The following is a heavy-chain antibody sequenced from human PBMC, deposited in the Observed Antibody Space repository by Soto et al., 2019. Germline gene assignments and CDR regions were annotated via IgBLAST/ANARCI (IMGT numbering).Heavy chain of an antibody. CDR2: IWYDGSNK. D-gene: IGHD6-13*01. Sequence: QVQLVESGGGVVQPGRSLRLSCAASGFTFSSYGMHWVRQAPGKGLEWVAVIWYDGSNKYYADSVKGRFTISRDNSKNTLYLQMNSLRAEDTAVYYCARAAAGNLNYFDNWGQGTLVTVSS. V-gene: IGHV3-33*01. CDR3: ARAAAGNLNYFDN. J-gene: IGHJ4*02. CDR1: GFTFSSYG.